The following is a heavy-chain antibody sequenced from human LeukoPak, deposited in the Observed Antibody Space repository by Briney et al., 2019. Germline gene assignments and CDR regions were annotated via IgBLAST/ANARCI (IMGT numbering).Heavy chain of an antibody. CDR2: IKQDGSGK. CDR3: ARDTFCSGGSCYIY. V-gene: IGHV3-7*01. Sequence: AGGSLRLSCAASGFTFSSYWMSWVRQAPGKGPEWVANIKQDGSGKNYVDPVKGRFTISRDNAKNSLYLQMNSLRAEDTAVYYCARDTFCSGGSCYIYWGQGTLVTVSS. D-gene: IGHD2-15*01. J-gene: IGHJ4*02. CDR1: GFTFSSYW.